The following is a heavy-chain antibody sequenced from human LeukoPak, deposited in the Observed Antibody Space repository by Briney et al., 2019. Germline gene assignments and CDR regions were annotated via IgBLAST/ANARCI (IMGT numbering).Heavy chain of an antibody. J-gene: IGHJ4*02. CDR1: GFAFSRYS. D-gene: IGHD2-15*01. V-gene: IGHV3-21*01. CDR3: ARDRAVCSGSSCLPAIFDY. Sequence: GGSLRLSCAASGFAFSRYSMNWARQAPGKGLEWVSSLSSRSSYIYYADSVKGRFTISRDNAKNSLYLQMNSLRAEDTAVYYCARDRAVCSGSSCLPAIFDYWGQGTLVTVSS. CDR2: LSSRSSYI.